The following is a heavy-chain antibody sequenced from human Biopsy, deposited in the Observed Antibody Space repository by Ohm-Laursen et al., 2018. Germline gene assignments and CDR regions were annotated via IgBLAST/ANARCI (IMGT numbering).Heavy chain of an antibody. J-gene: IGHJ6*02. Sequence: TLSFTWTVYGDSFNGYYWSWIRQTPGKGLEWIGEINHSGRTNYNPSLKSRVTISVDTSKNQFSLKMRSVTAADTAVDYCVRGVDYDDPYRYYALDVWGQGTTVTVSS. D-gene: IGHD3-3*01. CDR3: VRGVDYDDPYRYYALDV. V-gene: IGHV4-34*01. CDR1: GDSFNGYY. CDR2: INHSGRT.